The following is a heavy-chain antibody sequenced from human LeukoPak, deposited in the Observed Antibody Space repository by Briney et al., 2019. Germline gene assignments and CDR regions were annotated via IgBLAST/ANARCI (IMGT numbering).Heavy chain of an antibody. V-gene: IGHV4-59*08. Sequence: SETLSLTCIVSGVSISSYYWSWIRQPPGKGLEWIGYIYSSGSTDYNPSLKSRVTISLDTSNHQFSLKLTSVTAADAAVYYCARHVGIHLWSLYFDYWGQGSLVTVSS. D-gene: IGHD5-18*01. CDR3: ARHVGIHLWSLYFDY. CDR2: IYSSGST. CDR1: GVSISSYY. J-gene: IGHJ4*02.